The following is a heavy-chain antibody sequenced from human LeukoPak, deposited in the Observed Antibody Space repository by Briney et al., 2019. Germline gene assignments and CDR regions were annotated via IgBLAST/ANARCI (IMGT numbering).Heavy chain of an antibody. V-gene: IGHV1-8*01. CDR1: GYTFTSYD. D-gene: IGHD3-3*01. J-gene: IGHJ3*02. CDR3: ARLSGSTIIGAFDI. Sequence: ASVKVSCKASGYTFTSYDINWVRQATGQGLEWMGWMNPNSGNTGYAQKFQGRVTMTRNTSISTAYMELSSLRSEDTAVYYCARLSGSTIIGAFDIWGQGTMVTVSS. CDR2: MNPNSGNT.